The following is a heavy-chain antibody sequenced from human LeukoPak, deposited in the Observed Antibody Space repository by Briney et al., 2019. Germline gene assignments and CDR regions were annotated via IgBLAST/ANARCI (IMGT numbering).Heavy chain of an antibody. V-gene: IGHV1-46*01. CDR2: IKPSGGST. D-gene: IGHD6-19*01. CDR1: GYTFTRYY. CDR3: ARDRLRGYSSGWYMNAFDI. J-gene: IGHJ3*02. Sequence: ASVKVSCKASGYTFTRYYMHWVRQAPGQGLEWMGIIKPSGGSTRYAQKFQGRVTMTRDTSISTACMELSRLRPDDTAVYYCARDRLRGYSSGWYMNAFDIWGQGTMVTVSS.